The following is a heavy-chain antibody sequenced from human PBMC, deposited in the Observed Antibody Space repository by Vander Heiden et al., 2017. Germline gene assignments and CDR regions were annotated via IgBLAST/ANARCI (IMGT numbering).Heavy chain of an antibody. D-gene: IGHD6-13*01. CDR1: GFTFSSYA. Sequence: QVQLVESGGGVVQPGRSLGLSCAASGFTFSSYAMHWVRQAPGKGLEWVAVISYDGSNKYYADSVKGRFTISRDNSKNTLYPQMNSLRAEDTAVYYCARDDADIAAAVGYFQHWGQGTLVTVSS. CDR2: ISYDGSNK. V-gene: IGHV3-30*04. CDR3: ARDDADIAAAVGYFQH. J-gene: IGHJ1*01.